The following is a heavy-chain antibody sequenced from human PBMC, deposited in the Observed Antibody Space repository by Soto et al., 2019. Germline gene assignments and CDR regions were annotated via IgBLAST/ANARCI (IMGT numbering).Heavy chain of an antibody. Sequence: ASVKVSCKASGYTFTGYYMHWVRQAPGQGLEWMGWINPNSGGTNYAQKFQGWVTMTRDTSISTAYMELSRLRSDDTAVYYCAREGTMVRGVIISKNFDYWGQGTLVTVSS. CDR3: AREGTMVRGVIISKNFDY. J-gene: IGHJ4*02. V-gene: IGHV1-2*04. CDR1: GYTFTGYY. D-gene: IGHD3-10*01. CDR2: INPNSGGT.